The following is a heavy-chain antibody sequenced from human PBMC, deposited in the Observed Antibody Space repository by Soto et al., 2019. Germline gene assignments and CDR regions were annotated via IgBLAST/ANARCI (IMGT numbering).Heavy chain of an antibody. J-gene: IGHJ5*02. V-gene: IGHV3-11*01. CDR2: ISGSGSIV. CDR1: GFIFSDYY. D-gene: IGHD3-10*01. CDR3: ARDRGLYYYGSGSPSDL. Sequence: QVQLVESGGGLVKPGGSLRHSCAASGFIFSDYYMSWIRQAPGKGLEWVSYISGSGSIVYYADSMKGRFTISRDNAKNSVYLQMNSLRVDDTAVYYCARDRGLYYYGSGSPSDLWGQGVLVTVSS.